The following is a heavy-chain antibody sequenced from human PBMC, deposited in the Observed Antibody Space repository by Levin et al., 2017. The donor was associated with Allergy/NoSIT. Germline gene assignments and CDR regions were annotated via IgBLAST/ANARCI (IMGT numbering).Heavy chain of an antibody. CDR2: ISRGNSYT. D-gene: IGHD3-10*01. CDR1: GFIVSDSY. J-gene: IGHJ4*02. Sequence: GGSLRLSCAASGFIVSDSYMSWIRQAPGKGLEWVSYISRGNSYTNYLDSVKGRFTISRDNAKNSLYLQINSLRAEDTAIYYGARGRVPNDYWGQGTLVTVSS. V-gene: IGHV3-11*05. CDR3: ARGRVPNDY.